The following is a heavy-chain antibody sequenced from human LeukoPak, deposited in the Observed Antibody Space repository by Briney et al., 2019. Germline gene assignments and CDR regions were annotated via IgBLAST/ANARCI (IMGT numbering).Heavy chain of an antibody. V-gene: IGHV3-23*01. CDR2: ISGSGGST. CDR1: GFTFSSYA. J-gene: IGHJ4*02. D-gene: IGHD3-9*01. CDR3: AKNYDILTDYPYFFDY. Sequence: GGSLRLSCAASGFTFSSYAMSWVRQAPGKGLAWVSTISGSGGSTYYADSVKGRFTISRDNSKNTLYLQMNSLRAEDTAVYYCAKNYDILTDYPYFFDYWGQGTLVTVSS.